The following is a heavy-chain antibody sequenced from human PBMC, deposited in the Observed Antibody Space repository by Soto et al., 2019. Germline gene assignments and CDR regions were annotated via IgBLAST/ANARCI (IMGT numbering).Heavy chain of an antibody. CDR1: GFTFSSYA. V-gene: IGHV3-23*01. J-gene: IGHJ6*02. Sequence: HPGGSLRLSCAASGFTFSSYAMSWVRQAPGKGLEWVSAISGSGGSTYYADSVKGRFTISRDNSKNTLYLQMDSLRAEDTAVYYCAKDNSGYEPHYYYYGMDVWGQGTTVTVSS. CDR3: AKDNSGYEPHYYYYGMDV. CDR2: ISGSGGST. D-gene: IGHD5-12*01.